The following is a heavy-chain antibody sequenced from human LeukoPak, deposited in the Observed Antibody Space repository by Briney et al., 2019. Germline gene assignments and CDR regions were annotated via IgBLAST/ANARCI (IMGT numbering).Heavy chain of an antibody. V-gene: IGHV1-2*02. D-gene: IGHD4-17*01. Sequence: ASVKVSCKASGYTFTGYYMHWVRQAPGQGLEWMGWINPNSGGTNYAQKFQGRVTMTRDTSTSTVYMELSSLRSEDTAVYYCARVSGDRETSGVDAFDIWGQGTMVTVSS. J-gene: IGHJ3*02. CDR3: ARVSGDRETSGVDAFDI. CDR2: INPNSGGT. CDR1: GYTFTGYY.